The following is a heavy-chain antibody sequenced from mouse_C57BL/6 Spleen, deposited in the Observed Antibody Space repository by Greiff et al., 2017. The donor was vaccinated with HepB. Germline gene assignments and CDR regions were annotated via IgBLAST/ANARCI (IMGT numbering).Heavy chain of an antibody. CDR3: ARRGLRDAMDY. J-gene: IGHJ4*01. V-gene: IGHV1-64*01. CDR1: GYTFTSYW. D-gene: IGHD1-1*01. CDR2: IHPNSGST. Sequence: QVHVKQSGAELVKPGASVKLSCKASGYTFTSYWMHWVKQRPGQGLEWIGMIHPNSGSTNYNEKFKSKATLTVDKSSSTAYMQLSSLTSEDSAVYYCARRGLRDAMDYWGQGTSVTVSS.